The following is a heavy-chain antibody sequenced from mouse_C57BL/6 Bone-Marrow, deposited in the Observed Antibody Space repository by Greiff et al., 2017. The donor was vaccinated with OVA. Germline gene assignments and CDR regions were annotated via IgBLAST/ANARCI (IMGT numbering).Heavy chain of an antibody. V-gene: IGHV5-4*01. CDR3: AREIYYYGSVLYYALGY. CDR1: GFTFSSYA. D-gene: IGHD1-1*01. J-gene: IGHJ4*01. Sequence: DVKLVESGGGLVKPGGSLKLSCAASGFTFSSYAMSWVRQTPEKRLEWVATISDGGSYTYYPDNVKGRFTISRDNAKNNLYLQMSHLKSEDTAMYYCAREIYYYGSVLYYALGYWGQGTPVTVSS. CDR2: ISDGGSYT.